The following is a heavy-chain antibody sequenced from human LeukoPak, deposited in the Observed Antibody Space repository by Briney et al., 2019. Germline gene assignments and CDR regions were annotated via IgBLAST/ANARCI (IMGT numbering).Heavy chain of an antibody. CDR3: ARGRAWYRSGWYEGMDFDY. CDR2: INHSGST. D-gene: IGHD6-19*01. J-gene: IGHJ4*02. V-gene: IGHV4-34*01. Sequence: SSETLSLTCAVYGGSFSGYDWSWIRQPPGKGLEWIWEINHSGSTNYNPALKSRVTISVDTSKNQFYLKLSSVTAADTAVYYCARGRAWYRSGWYEGMDFDYWGQGTLVTVSS. CDR1: GGSFSGYD.